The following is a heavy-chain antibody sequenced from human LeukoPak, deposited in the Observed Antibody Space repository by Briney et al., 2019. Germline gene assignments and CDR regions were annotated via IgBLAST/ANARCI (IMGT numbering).Heavy chain of an antibody. CDR1: GITLSNYG. V-gene: IGHV3-23*01. J-gene: IGHJ4*02. CDR3: AKRGVVIRVILVGFHKEAYYFDS. D-gene: IGHD3/OR15-3a*01. Sequence: GRSLRLSCAVSGITLSNYGMSWVRQAPGKGLEWVAGISDSGGSTNYADSVKGRFTISRDNPKNTLYLQMNSLRAEDTAVYFCAKRGVVIRVILVGFHKEAYYFDSWGQGALVTVSS. CDR2: ISDSGGST.